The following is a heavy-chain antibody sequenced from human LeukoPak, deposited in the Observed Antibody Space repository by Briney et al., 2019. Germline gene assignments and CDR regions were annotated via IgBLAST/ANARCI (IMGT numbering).Heavy chain of an antibody. CDR2: IHWDDDK. CDR3: AHSARGYDILTGYYWWFDP. D-gene: IGHD3-9*01. J-gene: IGHJ5*02. V-gene: IGHV2-5*02. Sequence: SGPTLVNPTQTLTLTCTFSGFSLSTSGVGVGWIRQPPGKALEWLALIHWDDDKRYSPSLKSRLTITKDTSKNQVVLTMTNMDPVDTATYYCAHSARGYDILTGYYWWFDPWGQGTLVTVSS. CDR1: GFSLSTSGVG.